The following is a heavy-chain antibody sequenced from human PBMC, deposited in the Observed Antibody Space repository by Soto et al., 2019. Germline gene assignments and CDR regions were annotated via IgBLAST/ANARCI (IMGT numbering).Heavy chain of an antibody. J-gene: IGHJ3*02. D-gene: IGHD5-12*01. CDR1: GRSISSGGYS. CDR2: IYHSGST. CDR3: ARVGQMATIGI. Sequence: PSETLSLTCAVSGRSISSGGYSWSWIRQPPGKGLEWTGYIYHSGSTYYNQSLKSRVTISVDRSKNQFSLKLSSVTAADTAVYYCARVGQMATIGIWGQGTMVS. V-gene: IGHV4-30-2*01.